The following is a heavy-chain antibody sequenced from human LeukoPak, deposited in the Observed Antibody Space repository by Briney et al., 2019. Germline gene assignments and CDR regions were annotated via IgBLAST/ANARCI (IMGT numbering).Heavy chain of an antibody. Sequence: SQTLSLTCTVSGGSISSYYWSWIRQPAGKGLEWIGRIYTSGSTNYNPSLKSRVTMSVDTSKNRFSLKLSSVTAADTAVYYCARNRGSTVITDHYYYYYMDVWGKGTTVTVSS. CDR3: ARNRGSTVITDHYYYYYMDV. V-gene: IGHV4-4*07. CDR1: GGSISSYY. J-gene: IGHJ6*03. CDR2: IYTSGST. D-gene: IGHD4-11*01.